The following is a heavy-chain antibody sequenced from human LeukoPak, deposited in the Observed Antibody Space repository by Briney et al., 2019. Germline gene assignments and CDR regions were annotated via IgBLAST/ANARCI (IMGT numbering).Heavy chain of an antibody. D-gene: IGHD2-2*01. CDR2: ISSSSSYI. CDR1: GFTFSSYS. V-gene: IGHV3-21*01. J-gene: IGHJ6*04. CDR3: ARALSYQLLYYYYGMDV. Sequence: PGGSLRLSCAASGFTFSSYSMNWVRQAPGKGLEWVSSISSSSSYIYYADSVKGRFTISRDNSKNTLYLQMNSLRAEDTAVYYCARALSYQLLYYYYGMDVWGKGTTVTVSS.